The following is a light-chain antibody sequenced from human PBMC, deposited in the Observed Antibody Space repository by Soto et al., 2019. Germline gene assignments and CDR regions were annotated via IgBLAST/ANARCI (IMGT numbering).Light chain of an antibody. Sequence: AIQMTQSPSFSPASVGDRVTITCRSSHCIRDDDGWYQQKPVKAPRLLIFGAYKLQSGVPSRFSGSGSATDFTLTISSLQPEDFATYYCLQDYSNPLAFGGGTKVEI. CDR2: GAY. CDR1: HCIRDD. J-gene: IGKJ4*01. V-gene: IGKV1-6*02. CDR3: LQDYSNPLA.